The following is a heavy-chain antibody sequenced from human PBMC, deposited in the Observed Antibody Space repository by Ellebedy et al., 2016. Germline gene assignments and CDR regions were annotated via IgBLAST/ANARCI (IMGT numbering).Heavy chain of an antibody. CDR2: IDPSDSDT. Sequence: GGSLRLSCKGSGYIFTTYWIAWVRQMPGKGLEWMGIIDPSDSDTRYRPSFQGQVTISADKSISTAYLQWNSLRASDTAIYYCARQVEATNWLDSWGQGTLVTVSS. J-gene: IGHJ5*01. V-gene: IGHV5-51*01. D-gene: IGHD1-26*01. CDR1: GYIFTTYW. CDR3: ARQVEATNWLDS.